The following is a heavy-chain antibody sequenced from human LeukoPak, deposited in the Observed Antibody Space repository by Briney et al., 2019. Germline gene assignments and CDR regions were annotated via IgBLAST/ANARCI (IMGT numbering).Heavy chain of an antibody. J-gene: IGHJ4*02. V-gene: IGHV3-23*01. CDR2: LRGNGDT. D-gene: IGHD2-15*01. CDR3: ALGYCSGGDCYAKPYYFDH. Sequence: GGSLRLSCAASGFTFSSYAMSWVREAPARGLEWVSSLRGNGDTFYADSVKGRFTLSRDDSRNTVYLQLNDLRVEDTAVYYCALGYCSGGDCYAKPYYFDHWGQGTLVTVSS. CDR1: GFTFSSYA.